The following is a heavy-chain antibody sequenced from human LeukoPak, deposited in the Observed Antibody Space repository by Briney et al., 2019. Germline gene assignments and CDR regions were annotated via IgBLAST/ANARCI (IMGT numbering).Heavy chain of an antibody. CDR1: GGTFSSYA. CDR2: IIPIFGTA. Sequence: SVKVSCKASGGTFSSYAISWLRQAPGQVLEWIGGIIPIFGTANYAQKFQGRVTITADKSTSTAYMELSSLRSEDTAFFFQAEDGIRDFDWLYYWGQGTLVTVSS. V-gene: IGHV1-69*06. J-gene: IGHJ4*02. D-gene: IGHD3-9*01. CDR3: AEDGIRDFDWLYY.